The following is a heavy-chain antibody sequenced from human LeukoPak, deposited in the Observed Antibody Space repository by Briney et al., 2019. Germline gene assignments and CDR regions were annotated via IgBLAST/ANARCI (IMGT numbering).Heavy chain of an antibody. Sequence: KVSCKASGYTFXSNYXHWVRQXPGQGLEWMGMIYPRDGSTSYAQKFQGRVTVTRDTSTSTVHMELSGLRSEDTAVYYCARDQEGFDYWGQGTLVTVSS. CDR2: IYPRDGST. CDR3: ARDQEGFDY. J-gene: IGHJ4*02. CDR1: GYTFXSNY. V-gene: IGHV1-46*01.